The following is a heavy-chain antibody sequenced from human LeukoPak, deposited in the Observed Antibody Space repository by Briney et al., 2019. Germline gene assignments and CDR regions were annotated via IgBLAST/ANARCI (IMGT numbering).Heavy chain of an antibody. CDR2: MYRGDRT. CDR3: ASSHCTAGSCSWFDP. V-gene: IGHV3-66*01. Sequence: PGGSLRLSCAASGFTVSSNYMSWVRQAPGKGREWVSFMYRGDRTYYTGSVKGRFTMSRDDMKKTVYLQMDSVRAEDTAVYYCASSHCTAGSCSWFDPWGQGTLVTVSP. D-gene: IGHD2-15*01. J-gene: IGHJ5*02. CDR1: GFTVSSNY.